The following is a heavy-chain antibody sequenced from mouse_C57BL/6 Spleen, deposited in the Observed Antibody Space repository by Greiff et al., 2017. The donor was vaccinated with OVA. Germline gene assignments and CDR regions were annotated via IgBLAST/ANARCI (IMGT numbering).Heavy chain of an antibody. Sequence: VQLQQPGAELVKPGASVKLSCKASGYTFTSYWMHWVKQRPGQGLEWIGMIHPNSGSTNYNEKFKSKATLTVDKSSSTAYMQLSSLTSEDSAVYYCARDPNYYGSSLWYFEVWGTGTTVTVSS. CDR2: IHPNSGST. D-gene: IGHD1-1*01. J-gene: IGHJ1*03. CDR3: ARDPNYYGSSLWYFEV. CDR1: GYTFTSYW. V-gene: IGHV1-64*01.